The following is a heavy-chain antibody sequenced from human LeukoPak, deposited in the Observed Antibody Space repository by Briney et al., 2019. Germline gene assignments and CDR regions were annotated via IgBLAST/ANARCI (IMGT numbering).Heavy chain of an antibody. CDR1: GFSFSNYW. CDR3: ARDLDYGSGRSLGAFDI. CDR2: IKQDGSEK. V-gene: IGHV3-7*03. J-gene: IGHJ3*02. D-gene: IGHD3-10*01. Sequence: GGSLRLSCAASGFSFSNYWMSWVRQAPGKGLEWVANIKQDGSEKYYVDSVKGRFTVSRDKARNSLYLQMNSLRGEDTAVYYCARDLDYGSGRSLGAFDIWGQGTMVSVSS.